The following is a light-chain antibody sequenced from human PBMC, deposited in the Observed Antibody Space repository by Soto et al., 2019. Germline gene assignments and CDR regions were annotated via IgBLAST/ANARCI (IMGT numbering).Light chain of an antibody. CDR3: QQYNSSPLT. Sequence: DIQMTQSPSTLSASVGDRVTITCRANQILGDWLAWYQQKPGKAPNLLIYDASNLESGVPSRFSGSGSGTEFTLTISSLQPDDFATYYCQQYNSSPLTFGGGTNREIK. V-gene: IGKV1-5*01. J-gene: IGKJ4*01. CDR1: QILGDW. CDR2: DAS.